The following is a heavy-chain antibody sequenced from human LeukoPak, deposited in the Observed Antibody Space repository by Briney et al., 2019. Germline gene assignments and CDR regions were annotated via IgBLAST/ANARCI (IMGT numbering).Heavy chain of an antibody. CDR1: GFTFSRYW. J-gene: IGHJ4*02. V-gene: IGHV3-74*01. CDR2: INSDGSST. CDR3: ARALRFLEVDY. Sequence: GRSLRLSCAASGFTFSRYWMDWVRQAPGKGLVWVSRINSDGSSTSYADSVKGRFTISRDNAKNTLYLQMNSLRAEDTAVYYCARALRFLEVDYWGQGTLVTVSS. D-gene: IGHD3-3*01.